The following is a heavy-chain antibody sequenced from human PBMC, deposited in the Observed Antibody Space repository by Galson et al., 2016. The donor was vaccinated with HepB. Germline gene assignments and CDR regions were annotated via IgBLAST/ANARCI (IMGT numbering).Heavy chain of an antibody. V-gene: IGHV5-10-1*01. CDR1: GYGFTDYW. J-gene: IGHJ4*02. Sequence: QSGAEVKKPGESLRISCRGSGYGFTDYWITWVRQMPGEGLEWLGTIDPSGSYTNYNPSFQGHVTISADKSISTAYLQCSSLKASDTAMYYCARHYHYGYAYWGQGALVTVSS. D-gene: IGHD3-10*01. CDR2: IDPSGSYT. CDR3: ARHYHYGYAY.